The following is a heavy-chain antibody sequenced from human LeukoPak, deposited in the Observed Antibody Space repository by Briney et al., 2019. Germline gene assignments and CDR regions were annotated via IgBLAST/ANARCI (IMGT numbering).Heavy chain of an antibody. CDR1: GFTFSSYG. V-gene: IGHV3-21*01. CDR2: ISSSSSYI. CDR3: ASLSYCSGGSCHHDY. Sequence: GGSLRLSCAASGFTFSSYGMNWVRQAPGKGLEWVSSISSSSSYIYYADSVKGRFTISRDNAKNSLYLQMNSLRAEDTAVYYCASLSYCSGGSCHHDYWGQGTPVTVSS. D-gene: IGHD2-15*01. J-gene: IGHJ4*02.